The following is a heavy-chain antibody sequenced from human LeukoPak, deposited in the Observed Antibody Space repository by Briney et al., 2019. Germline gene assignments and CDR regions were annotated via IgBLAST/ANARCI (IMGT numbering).Heavy chain of an antibody. CDR1: GFTFISYG. J-gene: IGHJ4*02. Sequence: AGSLRLSCAASGFTFISYGMHWVRQAPGQGLEWLAVISYDGSDKYYADSVKGRFTISRDNSKNTLFLEMISLRAEDTALYYCAKAPVSGSRSPLDYWGQGTLVTVSS. D-gene: IGHD1-26*01. CDR2: ISYDGSDK. V-gene: IGHV3-30*18. CDR3: AKAPVSGSRSPLDY.